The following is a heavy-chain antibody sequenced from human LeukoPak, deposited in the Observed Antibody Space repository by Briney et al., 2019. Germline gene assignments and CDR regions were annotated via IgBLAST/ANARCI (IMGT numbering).Heavy chain of an antibody. J-gene: IGHJ6*04. CDR2: IDPSDSYT. CDR3: ARHLLRYFDWFHYGMDV. V-gene: IGHV5-10-1*01. CDR1: GYSFTSYW. Sequence: GESLRISCKGSGYSFTSYWTSWVRQMPGKGLEWMGRIDPSDSYTNYSPSFQGHVTISADKSISTAYLQWSSLKASDTAMYYCARHLLRYFDWFHYGMDVWGKGTTVTVSS. D-gene: IGHD3-9*01.